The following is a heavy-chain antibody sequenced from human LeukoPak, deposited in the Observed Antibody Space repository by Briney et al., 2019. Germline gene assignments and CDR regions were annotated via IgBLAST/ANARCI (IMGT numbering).Heavy chain of an antibody. V-gene: IGHV4-61*09. CDR1: GGSISSGSYY. D-gene: IGHD3-16*01. CDR3: ARVEGGTYFDYYYMDV. J-gene: IGHJ6*03. CDR2: IYTSGTT. Sequence: SETLSLTCTVSGGSISSGSYYWTWIRPPAGRGLEWIGHIYTSGTTNYNPSLKSRVTISVDTSKKQFSLKLSSVTAADTAVYYCARVEGGTYFDYYYMDVWGKGTTVTVSS.